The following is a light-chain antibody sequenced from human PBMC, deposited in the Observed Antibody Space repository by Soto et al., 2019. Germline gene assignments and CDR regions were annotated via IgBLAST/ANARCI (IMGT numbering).Light chain of an antibody. CDR1: QSILLTANHKNC. CDR3: QQYGYSPIT. J-gene: IGKJ5*01. Sequence: IVITPSPDSLPVSLGERATINCKSSQSILLTANHKNCLAWFQQKPGHPPKLLIYWASIRESGVPDRFSGGGSGTDFTLTISRVEAEDFAVYYCQQYGYSPITFGQGTRLEIK. CDR2: WAS. V-gene: IGKV4-1*01.